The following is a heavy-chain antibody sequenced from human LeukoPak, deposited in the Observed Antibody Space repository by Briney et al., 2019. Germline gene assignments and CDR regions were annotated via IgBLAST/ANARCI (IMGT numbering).Heavy chain of an antibody. CDR1: GFSFSSYW. D-gene: IGHD1-26*01. CDR3: ARDSRIPGTFDY. V-gene: IGHV3-7*01. Sequence: PGGSLRLSCEGSGFSFSSYWMTWVRQLPGKGPEWVANIRQDESERYFADSVKGRFTISRDNSKNTLYLQMNSLRAEDTAVYYCARDSRIPGTFDYWGQGTLVTVSS. J-gene: IGHJ4*02. CDR2: IRQDESER.